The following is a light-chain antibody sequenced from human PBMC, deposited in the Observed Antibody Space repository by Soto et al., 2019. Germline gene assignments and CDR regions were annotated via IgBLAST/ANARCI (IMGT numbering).Light chain of an antibody. CDR1: QSLSSSY. CDR3: QQYGSSPQT. J-gene: IGKJ2*01. CDR2: AAS. V-gene: IGKV3-20*01. Sequence: EIVLTQSPGTLSLSPGERATLSCRASQSLSSSYLAWYQQKPGQAPRLLIYAASSRATGIPDRVSGSGSGTDFTLTISRLEPEDFAVYYCQQYGSSPQTFGQGTKPEIK.